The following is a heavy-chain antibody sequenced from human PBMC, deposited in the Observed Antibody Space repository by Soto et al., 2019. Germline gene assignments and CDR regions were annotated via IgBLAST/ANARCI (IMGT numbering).Heavy chain of an antibody. J-gene: IGHJ5*02. CDR2: IFSNDEK. CDR3: ARSTVDYDFWSGYAYTWFDP. D-gene: IGHD3-3*01. CDR1: GFSLSNARMG. V-gene: IGHV2-26*01. Sequence: SGPTLVNPTETLTLTCTGSGFSLSNARMGVSWIRQPPGKALEWLAHIFSNDEKSYSTSLKSRLTISKDTSKSQVVLTMTNMDPVDTATYYCARSTVDYDFWSGYAYTWFDPWGQGTLVTVSS.